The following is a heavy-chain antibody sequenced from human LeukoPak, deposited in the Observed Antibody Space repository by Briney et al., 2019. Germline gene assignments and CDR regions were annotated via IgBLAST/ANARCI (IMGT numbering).Heavy chain of an antibody. CDR2: INAGNGNT. CDR3: ARVCGSGQNYYYYGMDV. CDR1: GYTFTSYA. V-gene: IGHV1-3*01. Sequence: ASVKVSCKASGYTFTSYAMHWVRQAPGQRLEWMGWINAGNGNTKYSQKFQGRVTITRDTSASTAYMELSSLRSEDTAVYYCARVCGSGQNYYYYGMDVWGQGTTVTVSS. J-gene: IGHJ6*02. D-gene: IGHD3-10*01.